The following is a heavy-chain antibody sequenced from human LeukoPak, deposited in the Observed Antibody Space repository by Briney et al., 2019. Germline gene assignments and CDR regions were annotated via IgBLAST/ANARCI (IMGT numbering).Heavy chain of an antibody. CDR3: AKDRIAVAGFYWYFDL. Sequence: GGSLRLSCAASGFTFSSYAMSWVRQAPGKGLEWVSYISTSGGNTYYADSVKGRFSISRDNSKNTLYLQMNSLRAEDTAVYYCAKDRIAVAGFYWYFDLWGRGTLVTVSS. CDR1: GFTFSSYA. D-gene: IGHD6-19*01. CDR2: ISTSGGNT. V-gene: IGHV3-23*01. J-gene: IGHJ2*01.